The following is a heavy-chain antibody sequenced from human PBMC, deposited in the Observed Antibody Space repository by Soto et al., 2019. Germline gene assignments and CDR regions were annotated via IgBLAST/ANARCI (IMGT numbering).Heavy chain of an antibody. CDR3: ARGDKGGFEL. J-gene: IGHJ3*01. CDR1: GFTFNYYW. D-gene: IGHD2-21*02. V-gene: IGHV3-74*01. Sequence: EVQLVESEGGLVQRGGSLRLSCAASGFTFNYYWMHWVRQAPGQGLVWVSHIHSDGSSTTYADSVKGRFTISRDNAKNTLYLQMNSLRAEDTAVYYCARGDKGGFELCGQGTTVTVSS. CDR2: IHSDGSST.